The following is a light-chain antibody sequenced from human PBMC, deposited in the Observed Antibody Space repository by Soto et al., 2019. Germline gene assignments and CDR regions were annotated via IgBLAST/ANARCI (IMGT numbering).Light chain of an antibody. V-gene: IGKV3-20*01. J-gene: IGKJ2*01. CDR3: QQYGSSPPYT. Sequence: EIVLTQSPGTLSLSPGERATLSCRASQSVSFSYLAWYQQKPGQAPRLLIYGASSRATGIPDRFSGSGSGTALPLTISRLEPEDFAVYYCQQYGSSPPYTFGQGTKLKIK. CDR1: QSVSFSY. CDR2: GAS.